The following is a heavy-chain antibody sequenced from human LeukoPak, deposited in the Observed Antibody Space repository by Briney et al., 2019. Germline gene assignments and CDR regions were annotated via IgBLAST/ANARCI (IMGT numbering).Heavy chain of an antibody. CDR3: AKDDDGHHHGVDY. CDR1: GLTVSSYA. CDR2: IGYSAGDT. Sequence: GGSLRLSCAASGLTVSSYAMTWVRQAPGKGLEWVSAIGYSAGDTYYADSVKGRFTIPRDNSMNTLYLQMSSLRADDTALYYCAKDDDGHHHGVDYWGQGTLVTVSS. V-gene: IGHV3-23*01. D-gene: IGHD4-17*01. J-gene: IGHJ4*02.